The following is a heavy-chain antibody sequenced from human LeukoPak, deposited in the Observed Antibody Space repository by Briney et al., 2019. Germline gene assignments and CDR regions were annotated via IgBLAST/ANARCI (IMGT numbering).Heavy chain of an antibody. CDR2: VDPEDCET. Sequence: ASVKVYCKVSGYTFTDYYMHWVQQAPGKGLEWMGLVDPEDCETIYAEKFQGRVTITADTSTDTAYMELSSLRSEDTAVYYCATVRYFGTLPPGRITIFGVVTDAFDTWGQGTMVTVSS. CDR1: GYTFTDYY. V-gene: IGHV1-69-2*01. CDR3: ATVRYFGTLPPGRITIFGVVTDAFDT. J-gene: IGHJ3*02. D-gene: IGHD3-3*01.